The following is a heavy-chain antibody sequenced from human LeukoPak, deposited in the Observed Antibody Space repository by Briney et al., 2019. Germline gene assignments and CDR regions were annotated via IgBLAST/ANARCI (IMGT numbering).Heavy chain of an antibody. Sequence: GRSLRLSCAASGFTFSSYAMHWDRQAPGKGLEWVAVISYDGSNEYYADSVKGRFTISRDNSKNTLYLQMNSLRGEDTAVYYCARDKWNWYFDYWGQGTLVTVTS. D-gene: IGHD1-7*01. V-gene: IGHV3-30*01. J-gene: IGHJ4*02. CDR1: GFTFSSYA. CDR3: ARDKWNWYFDY. CDR2: ISYDGSNE.